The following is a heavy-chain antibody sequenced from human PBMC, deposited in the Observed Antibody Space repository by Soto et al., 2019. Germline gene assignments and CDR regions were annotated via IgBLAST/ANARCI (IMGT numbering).Heavy chain of an antibody. CDR2: INSDGSST. Sequence: GGSRRLSCAASGFTFSSYWMHWVRQAPGKGLVWVSRINSDGSSTSYADSVKGRFTISRDNAKNTLYLQMNSLRAEDTAVYYCAREEGQLVPLGYFDYWGQGTLVTVSS. CDR3: AREEGQLVPLGYFDY. CDR1: GFTFSSYW. V-gene: IGHV3-74*01. J-gene: IGHJ4*02. D-gene: IGHD6-6*01.